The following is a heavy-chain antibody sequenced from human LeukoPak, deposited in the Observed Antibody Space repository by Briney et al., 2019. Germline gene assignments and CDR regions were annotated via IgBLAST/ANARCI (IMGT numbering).Heavy chain of an antibody. Sequence: SETLSLTCTGSGGSISSYDWSWIRQPPGKGLEWIGYISYSGSTKNNPSLKSRVTISADTSKNQFSLKLSSVTAADTAVYYCAREGTLSYWYFDLWGRGTLVTVSS. CDR3: AREGTLSYWYFDL. CDR2: ISYSGST. CDR1: GGSISSYD. J-gene: IGHJ2*01. V-gene: IGHV4-59*01.